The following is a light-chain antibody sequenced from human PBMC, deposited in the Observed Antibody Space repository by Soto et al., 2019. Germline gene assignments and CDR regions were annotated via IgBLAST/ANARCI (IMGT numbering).Light chain of an antibody. J-gene: IGLJ1*01. CDR3: NSYTSSNTLV. CDR2: EVS. CDR1: SSDVGGYNY. Sequence: ALTQPASVSGSPGQSITISCTGTSSDVGGYNYVSWYQQHPGKAPKLMIYEVSNRPSGVSNRFSGSRSGNTASLTISGLQTEDEADYYCNSYTSSNTLVFGTGTKVTVL. V-gene: IGLV2-14*01.